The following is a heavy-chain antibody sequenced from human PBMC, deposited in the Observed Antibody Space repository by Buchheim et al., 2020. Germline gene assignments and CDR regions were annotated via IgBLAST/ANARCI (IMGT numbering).Heavy chain of an antibody. CDR3: ARVYTFWSGLEY. J-gene: IGHJ4*02. CDR2: IRGSSSTI. V-gene: IGHV3-48*01. D-gene: IGHD3-3*01. CDR1: GFTFSSYG. Sequence: EVQVVESGGGLVQPGGSLRLSCAVSGFTFSSYGMNWVRQAPGKGLEWVSYIRGSSSTIYYADSVKGRFTISRDNAKNSLYLQMNSLRAEDTAVYYCARVYTFWSGLEYWGQGT.